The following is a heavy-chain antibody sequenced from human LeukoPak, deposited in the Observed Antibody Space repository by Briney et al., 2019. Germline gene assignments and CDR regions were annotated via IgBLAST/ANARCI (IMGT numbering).Heavy chain of an antibody. D-gene: IGHD2-15*01. J-gene: IGHJ4*02. Sequence: GASVKVSCKASGYTFTSYGISWVRQAPGQGLEWMAWIGAYNGNTNYAQKLQGRVTMTTDTSTSTAYMELRSLRSDDTAVYYCARDRWIYCSGGSCYFDYWGQGTLVTVSS. CDR1: GYTFTSYG. CDR2: IGAYNGNT. V-gene: IGHV1-18*01. CDR3: ARDRWIYCSGGSCYFDY.